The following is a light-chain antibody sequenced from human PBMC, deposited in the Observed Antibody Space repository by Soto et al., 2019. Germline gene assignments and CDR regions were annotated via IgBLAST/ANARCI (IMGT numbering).Light chain of an antibody. CDR3: QQYTRYPLT. CDR2: KAS. J-gene: IGKJ4*01. V-gene: IGKV1-5*03. CDR1: QSISSW. Sequence: DIHMTQSPSTLSASVGDRVTITCRASQSISSWLAWYPQKPGKAPKHLIYKASSLKSGVPSRFSGSGSGTEFSLTISSLQPDDLATYDCQQYTRYPLTFGGGTKVEIK.